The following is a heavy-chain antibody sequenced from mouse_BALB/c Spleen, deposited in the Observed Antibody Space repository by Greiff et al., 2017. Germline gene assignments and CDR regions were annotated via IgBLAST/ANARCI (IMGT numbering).Heavy chain of an antibody. Sequence: PDSVKGRFTISRDNAKNTLYLQMSSLKSEDTAMYYCTRGGTTVVARYYLDYWGQGTTLTVSS. CDR3: TRGGTTVVARYYLDY. D-gene: IGHD1-1*01. V-gene: IGHV5-6-4*01. J-gene: IGHJ2*01.